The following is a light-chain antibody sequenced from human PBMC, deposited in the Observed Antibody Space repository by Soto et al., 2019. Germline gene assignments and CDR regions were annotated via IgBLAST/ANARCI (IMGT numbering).Light chain of an antibody. CDR2: QDT. CDR3: SSYTRTSSYV. V-gene: IGLV3-1*01. Sequence: SYELTQPPSVSVSPGQTANITCSGDKLGNKYACWYQQKPGQPPVLVIYQDTRRPSTIPERFSGSNSGNTATLTISGLQAEDEADYYCSSYTRTSSYVFGGGTKVTVL. CDR1: KLGNKY. J-gene: IGLJ1*01.